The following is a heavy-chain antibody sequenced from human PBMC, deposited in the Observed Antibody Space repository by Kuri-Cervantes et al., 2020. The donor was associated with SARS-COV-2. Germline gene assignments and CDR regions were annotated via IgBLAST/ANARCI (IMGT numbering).Heavy chain of an antibody. Sequence: ASVKVSCKASGYTFTSYGISWVRQAPGQGLEWMGWISAYNGNTNYAQKLQGRVTMTTDTSTSTAYMELSRLRSDDTAVYYCASYRYCSSTSCYTFDAFDIWGQGTMVTVSS. V-gene: IGHV1-18*01. CDR3: ASYRYCSSTSCYTFDAFDI. CDR1: GYTFTSYG. J-gene: IGHJ3*02. D-gene: IGHD2-2*02. CDR2: ISAYNGNT.